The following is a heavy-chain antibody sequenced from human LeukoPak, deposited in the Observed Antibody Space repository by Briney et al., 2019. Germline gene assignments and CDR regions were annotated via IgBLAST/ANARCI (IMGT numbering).Heavy chain of an antibody. CDR2: IYHSGST. J-gene: IGHJ3*02. D-gene: IGHD4-17*01. CDR1: GGSISSGGYS. CDR3: ARVPPPYGDYDDAFDI. V-gene: IGHV4-30-2*05. Sequence: PSQTLSLTCAVSGGSISSGGYSWSWIRQPPGKGLEWIGYIYHSGSTYYNPSLKSRVTISVDTSKNQFSLKLSSVTAADTAVYYCARVPPPYGDYDDAFDIWGQGTMVTVSS.